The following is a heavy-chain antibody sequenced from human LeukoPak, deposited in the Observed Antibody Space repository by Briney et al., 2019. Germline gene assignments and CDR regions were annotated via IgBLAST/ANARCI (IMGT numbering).Heavy chain of an antibody. V-gene: IGHV1-2*02. CDR3: ARAPMIVVVTSTPSNAFDI. CDR2: INPNSGGT. J-gene: IGHJ3*02. Sequence: GASVKVSCKASGYTFTGYYMHWVRQAPGQGLEWMGWINPNSGGTNYAQKFQGRVTMTRDTSISTAYMELSRLRSDDTAVYYCARAPMIVVVTSTPSNAFDIWGQGTMVTVSS. D-gene: IGHD3-22*01. CDR1: GYTFTGYY.